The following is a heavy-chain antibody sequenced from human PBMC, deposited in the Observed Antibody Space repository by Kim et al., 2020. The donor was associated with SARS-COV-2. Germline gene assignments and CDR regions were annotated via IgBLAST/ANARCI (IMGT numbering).Heavy chain of an antibody. Sequence: WETLSLTCTVSGGSISSYYWSWIRQPPGKGLEWIGYIYYSGSTNYNPSLKSRVTISVDTSKNQFSLKLSSVTAADTAVYYCARDNIVVVPAAIRWFDPWGQGTLVTVTS. V-gene: IGHV4-59*01. CDR1: GGSISSYY. CDR2: IYYSGST. CDR3: ARDNIVVVPAAIRWFDP. D-gene: IGHD2-2*01. J-gene: IGHJ5*02.